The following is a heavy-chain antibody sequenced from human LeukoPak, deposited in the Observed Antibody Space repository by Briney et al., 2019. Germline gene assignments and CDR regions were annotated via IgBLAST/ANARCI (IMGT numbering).Heavy chain of an antibody. V-gene: IGHV1-8*02. J-gene: IGHJ5*02. Sequence: ASVKVSCKASGYTFTSYDINWVRQATGQGLEWMGWMNPNSGNTGYAQKLQGRVTMTTDASTSTAYMELRSLRSDDTAVYYCARGRLGYCSGGSCYSYWFDPWGQGTLVTVSS. CDR3: ARGRLGYCSGGSCYSYWFDP. D-gene: IGHD2-15*01. CDR2: MNPNSGNT. CDR1: GYTFTSYD.